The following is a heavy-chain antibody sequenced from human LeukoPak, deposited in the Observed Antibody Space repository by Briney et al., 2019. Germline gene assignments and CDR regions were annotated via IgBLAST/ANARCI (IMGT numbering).Heavy chain of an antibody. CDR1: NYSISSANY. J-gene: IGHJ4*02. CDR2: IYHSGNT. CDR3: ARLDSSGYYYFDY. V-gene: IGHV4-38-2*02. D-gene: IGHD3-22*01. Sequence: SETLSLTCTVSNYSISSANYWGWIRQPPGKGLEWIGSIYHSGNTYYNPSLKSRVTISVDTSKNQFSLKLSSVTAADTAVYYCARLDSSGYYYFDYWGQGTLVTVSS.